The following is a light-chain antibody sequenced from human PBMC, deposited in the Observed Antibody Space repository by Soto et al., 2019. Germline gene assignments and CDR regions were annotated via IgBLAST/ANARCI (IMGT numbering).Light chain of an antibody. Sequence: EFVLTQSPGTLSLSPGERSTLSGRAGQGVTTNFAWYQQKSGQSPRLLIYGASTRATGIPARFSGSGSGTEFTLTISSLQSEDFAVYYCRQYNNWPLTFGGGTKVDIK. CDR3: RQYNNWPLT. CDR2: GAS. J-gene: IGKJ4*01. V-gene: IGKV3-15*01. CDR1: QGVTTN.